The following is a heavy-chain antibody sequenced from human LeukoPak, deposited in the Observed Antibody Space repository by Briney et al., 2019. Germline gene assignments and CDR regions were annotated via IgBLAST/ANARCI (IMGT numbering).Heavy chain of an antibody. CDR3: ARWTWSYDY. Sequence: GGSLRLSCTASGFIFGNFAINWVRQAPGKGLEWVSAISNSGEYTLYADSVKGRFTISRDNSKNTVYLQMNSLRAEDTALYYCARWTWSYDYWGQGTLVTVSS. V-gene: IGHV3-23*01. CDR1: GFIFGNFA. J-gene: IGHJ4*02. D-gene: IGHD1-26*01. CDR2: ISNSGEYT.